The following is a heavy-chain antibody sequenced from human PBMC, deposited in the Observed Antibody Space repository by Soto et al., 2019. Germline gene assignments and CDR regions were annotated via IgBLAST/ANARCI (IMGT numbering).Heavy chain of an antibody. CDR1: GFTFSSYA. D-gene: IGHD2-2*01. V-gene: IGHV3-23*01. CDR3: AKDSIRSRVVVPAAMPLFDY. J-gene: IGHJ4*02. CDR2: ISGSGGST. Sequence: PWGSLRLSCAASGFTFSSYAMSWVRQAPGKGLEWVSAISGSGGSTYYADSVKGRFTISRDNSKNTLYLQMNSLRAEDTAVYYCAKDSIRSRVVVPAAMPLFDYWGQGTLVTVSS.